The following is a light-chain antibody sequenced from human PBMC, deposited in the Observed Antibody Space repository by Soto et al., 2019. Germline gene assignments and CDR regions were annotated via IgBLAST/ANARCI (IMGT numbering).Light chain of an antibody. J-gene: IGKJ3*01. CDR3: QQRNSCPLP. CDR2: GAS. V-gene: IGKV3-11*01. Sequence: EIVLTQSPGTLSLSLGERATLSCRASQGVGRYLAWFQQKPGQAPRLLIYGASTRATGIPARFSGSGSGTDFTLTISSLEPEDFAVYYCQQRNSCPLPFGPGTKVDIK. CDR1: QGVGRY.